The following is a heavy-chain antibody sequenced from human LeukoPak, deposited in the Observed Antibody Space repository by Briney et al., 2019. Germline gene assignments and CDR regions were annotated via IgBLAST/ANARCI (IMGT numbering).Heavy chain of an antibody. Sequence: PSETLSLTCTVSGGSISSSYSYWGWIRQPPGKGLEWIGNIYYSGSTYYSPSLTSRVTVSVDTSENQFSLKLSSVTAADTAVYYCARTGQSVYDFWSGYFDYWGQGIQVTVSS. V-gene: IGHV4-39*07. J-gene: IGHJ4*02. CDR2: IYYSGST. CDR3: ARTGQSVYDFWSGYFDY. D-gene: IGHD3-3*01. CDR1: GGSISSSYSY.